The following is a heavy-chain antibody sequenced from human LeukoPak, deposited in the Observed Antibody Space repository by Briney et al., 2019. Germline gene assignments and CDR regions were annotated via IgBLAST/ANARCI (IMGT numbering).Heavy chain of an antibody. CDR3: ARGATMVRGALNY. D-gene: IGHD3-10*01. CDR2: INHGGST. J-gene: IGHJ4*02. V-gene: IGHV4-34*01. Sequence: SETLSLTCAVYGGSFSGYYWSWIRQPPGKGLEWIGEINHGGSTNYNPSLKSRVTISVDTSKNQFSLKLSSVTAADTAVYYCARGATMVRGALNYWGQGTLVTVSS. CDR1: GGSFSGYY.